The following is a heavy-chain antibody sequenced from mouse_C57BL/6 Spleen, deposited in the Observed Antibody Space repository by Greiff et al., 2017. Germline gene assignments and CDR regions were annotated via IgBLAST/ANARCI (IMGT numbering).Heavy chain of an antibody. CDR1: GYTFTSYW. V-gene: IGHV1-50*01. CDR3: ARGRNYYGSSTRYFDV. D-gene: IGHD1-1*01. J-gene: IGHJ1*03. Sequence: VQLQQPGAELVKPGASVKLSCKASGYTFTSYWMQWVKQRPGQGLEWIGEIDPCDSYTNYNQKFKGKATLTVDTSSSTAYMQLSSLTSGDSAVYYCARGRNYYGSSTRYFDVWGTGTTVTVSS. CDR2: IDPCDSYT.